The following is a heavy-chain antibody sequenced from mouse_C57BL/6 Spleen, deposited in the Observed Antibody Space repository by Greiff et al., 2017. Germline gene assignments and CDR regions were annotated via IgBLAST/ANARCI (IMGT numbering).Heavy chain of an antibody. V-gene: IGHV5-17*01. D-gene: IGHD4-1*01. CDR3: ARGTGTRWYFDV. J-gene: IGHJ1*03. CDR2: ISSASSTI. CDR1: GFTFSDYG. Sequence: EVQLVEPGGGLVKPGGSLKLSCAASGFTFSDYGMHWVRQAPGKGLEWVAYISSASSTIYYADTVKGRCTISGDNATSTLYLQLTSLRSEDTAMYYCARGTGTRWYFDVWGKGTTLTVSS.